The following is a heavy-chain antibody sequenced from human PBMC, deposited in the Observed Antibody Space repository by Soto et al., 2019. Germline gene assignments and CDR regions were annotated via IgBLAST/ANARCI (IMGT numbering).Heavy chain of an antibody. CDR2: ISGSGGST. CDR3: AKDLRTHYSNDSSGYYSHAFDI. Sequence: PGGSLRLSCAASGFTFSSYAMSWVRQAPGKGLEWVSAISGSGGSTYYADSVKGRFTISRDNSKNTLYLQMNSLRAEDTAVYYCAKDLRTHYSNDSSGYYSHAFDIWGQGTMVTVSS. J-gene: IGHJ3*02. CDR1: GFTFSSYA. D-gene: IGHD3-22*01. V-gene: IGHV3-23*01.